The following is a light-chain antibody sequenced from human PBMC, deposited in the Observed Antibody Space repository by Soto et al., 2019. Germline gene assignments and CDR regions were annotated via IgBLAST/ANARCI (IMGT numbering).Light chain of an antibody. Sequence: QSVLTQPSSLSGSPGQSITISCSGSISDVGNGYDSVSWYQQHPGKAPKLIIYEVTNRPSGVSSRFSGSKSGNTASLTISGLQAEDEADYYCNSYTVSVAPYVFGTGTKSPS. CDR3: NSYTVSVAPYV. CDR1: ISDVGNGYDS. CDR2: EVT. J-gene: IGLJ1*01. V-gene: IGLV2-14*01.